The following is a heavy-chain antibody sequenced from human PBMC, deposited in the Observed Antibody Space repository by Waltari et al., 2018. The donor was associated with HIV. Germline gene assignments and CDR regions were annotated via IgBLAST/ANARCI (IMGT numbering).Heavy chain of an antibody. CDR1: GGTFSSYA. D-gene: IGHD3-10*01. CDR2: IIPILGIA. CDR3: ARDRGYYYGSGSYYPSEYYYGMDV. V-gene: IGHV1-69*04. Sequence: QVQLVQSGAEVKKPGSSVKVSCKASGGTFSSYAISWVRQAPGQGLEWMGRIIPILGIANYAQKFQVRVTVTADKSTSTAYMELSSLRSEDTAVYYCARDRGYYYGSGSYYPSEYYYGMDVWGQGTTVTVSS. J-gene: IGHJ6*02.